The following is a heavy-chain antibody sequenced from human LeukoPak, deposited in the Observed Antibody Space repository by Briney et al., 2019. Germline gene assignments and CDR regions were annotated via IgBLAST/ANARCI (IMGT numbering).Heavy chain of an antibody. CDR3: ARGMRYFDWWHYGMDV. Sequence: PGGSLRLSWAASGFTFSTYAMHWVRQAPGKGLEWVAVISYDGSNKYYADSVKGRFTISRDNSKNTLYLQMNSLRAEDTAVYYCARGMRYFDWWHYGMDVWGQGTTVTVSS. CDR2: ISYDGSNK. V-gene: IGHV3-30-3*01. CDR1: GFTFSTYA. J-gene: IGHJ6*02. D-gene: IGHD3-9*01.